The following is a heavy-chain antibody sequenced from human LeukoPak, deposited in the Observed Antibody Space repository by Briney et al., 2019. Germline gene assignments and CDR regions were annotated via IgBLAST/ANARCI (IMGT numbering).Heavy chain of an antibody. Sequence: GGSLRLSCAASGFSFGSHWMTWVRQAPGKGLEWVANIRQDGGIKYYVDSVKSRFTVSRDNAKNSLYLQMNSLRAEDMAVYFCTRMSGSGRQASYDSWGQGTLVTVSS. CDR3: TRMSGSGRQASYDS. CDR2: IRQDGGIK. J-gene: IGHJ4*02. V-gene: IGHV3-7*01. D-gene: IGHD3-10*01. CDR1: GFSFGSHW.